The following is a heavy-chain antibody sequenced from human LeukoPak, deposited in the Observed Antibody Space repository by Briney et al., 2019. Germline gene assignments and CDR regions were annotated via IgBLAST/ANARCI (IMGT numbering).Heavy chain of an antibody. J-gene: IGHJ4*02. CDR3: ARSEYSSSWYFDY. CDR1: GGTFSSYA. CDR2: IIPIFGTA. Sequence: ASVKVSCKASGGTFSSYAISWVRQAPGQGLEWMGGIIPIFGTANYAQKFQGRVTITADESMGTAYMELSSLRSEDTAVYYCARSEYSSSWYFDYWGQGTLVTVSS. D-gene: IGHD6-13*01. V-gene: IGHV1-69*13.